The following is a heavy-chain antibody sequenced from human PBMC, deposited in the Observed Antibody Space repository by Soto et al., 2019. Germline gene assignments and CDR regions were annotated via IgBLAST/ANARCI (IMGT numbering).Heavy chain of an antibody. Sequence: SGPTLVNPTQTLTLTCTFSGFSLSTSGVGVGWIRQPPGKALEWLALIYWDDDKRYSPSLKSRLTITKDTSKNQVVLTMTNMDPVDTATYYCAHTSYDFWSGYLTYYYYYMDVWGKGTTVTVSS. J-gene: IGHJ6*03. CDR3: AHTSYDFWSGYLTYYYYYMDV. CDR2: IYWDDDK. V-gene: IGHV2-5*02. D-gene: IGHD3-3*01. CDR1: GFSLSTSGVG.